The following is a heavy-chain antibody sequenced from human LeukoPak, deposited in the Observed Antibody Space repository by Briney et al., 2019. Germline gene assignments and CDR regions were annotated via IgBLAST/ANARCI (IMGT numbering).Heavy chain of an antibody. CDR1: VYTFTGYY. CDR2: INPDTGGT. V-gene: IGHV1-2*02. D-gene: IGHD2-2*01. J-gene: IGHJ4*02. CDR3: ARGGEVCSSTSCYRGHEY. Sequence: ASVTVSCKASVYTFTGYYKHWVRQAPGQGLEWMGWINPDTGGTTYAQRVEGRVTMTRNTSISTAYMELSRLTSDDTAVYYCARGGEVCSSTSCYRGHEYWGQGTLVTVSS.